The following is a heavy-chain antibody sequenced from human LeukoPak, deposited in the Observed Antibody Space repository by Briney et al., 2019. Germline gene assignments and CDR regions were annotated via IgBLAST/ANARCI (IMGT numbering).Heavy chain of an antibody. CDR1: GFTFSSYG. CDR3: AKGDCSSTSCYAYYYYYGMDV. J-gene: IGHJ6*02. Sequence: GRSLRLSRAASGFTFSSYGMHWVRQAPGKGLEWVAVISYDGSNKYYADSVKGRFTISRDNSKNTLYLQMNSLRAEDTAVYYCAKGDCSSTSCYAYYYYYGMDVWGQGTTVTVSS. CDR2: ISYDGSNK. D-gene: IGHD2-2*01. V-gene: IGHV3-30*18.